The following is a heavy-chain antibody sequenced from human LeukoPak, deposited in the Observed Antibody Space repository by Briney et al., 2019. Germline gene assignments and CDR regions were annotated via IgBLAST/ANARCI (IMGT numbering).Heavy chain of an antibody. J-gene: IGHJ4*02. CDR1: GGSISSYY. CDR2: IYYSGST. Sequence: PSETLSLTCTISGGSISSYYWSWIRQPPGKGLEWIGYIYYSGSTNYNPSLKSRVTISVDTSKNQFSLKLSSVTAADTAVYYCAREGEVGASPFDYWGQGTLVTVSS. D-gene: IGHD1-26*01. V-gene: IGHV4-59*01. CDR3: AREGEVGASPFDY.